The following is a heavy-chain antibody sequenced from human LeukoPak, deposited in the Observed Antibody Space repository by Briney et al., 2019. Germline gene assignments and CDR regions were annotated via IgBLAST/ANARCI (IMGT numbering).Heavy chain of an antibody. CDR1: GYTFTSNY. CDR3: ARDQEGFDY. J-gene: IGHJ4*02. V-gene: IGHV1-46*01. CDR2: IYPRDGST. Sequence: ASVKVSCKASGYTFTSNYLHWVRQAPGQGLEWMGMIYPRDGSTSYAQNFQGRVTVTRDTSTTTVHMELRGLRSEDTAVYYCARDQEGFDYWGQGTVVTVSS.